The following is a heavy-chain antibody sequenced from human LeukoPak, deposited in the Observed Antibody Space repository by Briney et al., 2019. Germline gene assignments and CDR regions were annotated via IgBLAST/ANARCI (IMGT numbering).Heavy chain of an antibody. J-gene: IGHJ4*02. CDR1: GDSVSSNSAA. D-gene: IGHD6-19*01. CDR3: ARDLSRRWLPLRPYYFDY. CDR2: TYYRSKWYN. V-gene: IGHV6-1*01. Sequence: SQTLSLTCAISGDSVSSNSAAWNWIRQSPSRGLEWLGRTYYRSKWYNDYAVSVKSRITINPDTSKNQFSLQLNSVTPEDTAVYYCARDLSRRWLPLRPYYFDYWGQGTLVTVSS.